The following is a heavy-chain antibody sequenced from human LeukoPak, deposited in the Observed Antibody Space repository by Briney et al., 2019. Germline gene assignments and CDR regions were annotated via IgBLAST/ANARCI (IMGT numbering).Heavy chain of an antibody. J-gene: IGHJ3*02. Sequence: ASVKVSCKASGYAFTGYYIHWVRQAPGQGLEWRGRINPNSGGTNYAQKFQGRVTITRDTAITTAYMEVGSVTSHGTAVYYCARVFHRSTWVDAFDIWAQGTMVTVSS. V-gene: IGHV1-2*06. D-gene: IGHD6-13*01. CDR1: GYAFTGYY. CDR2: INPNSGGT. CDR3: ARVFHRSTWVDAFDI.